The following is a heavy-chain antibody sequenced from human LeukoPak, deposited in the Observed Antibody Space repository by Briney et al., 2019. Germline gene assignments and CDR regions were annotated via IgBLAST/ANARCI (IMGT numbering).Heavy chain of an antibody. CDR2: IYYSGST. D-gene: IGHD3-22*01. CDR1: GGSISSYY. Sequence: SETLSLTCTVSGGSISSYYWSWIRQPPGKGPEWIGYIYYSGSTNYNPSLKSRVTISVDTSKNQFSLKLSSVTAADTAVYFCARATSGYYFDFWDQGTLVTVSS. CDR3: ARATSGYYFDF. V-gene: IGHV4-59*01. J-gene: IGHJ4*02.